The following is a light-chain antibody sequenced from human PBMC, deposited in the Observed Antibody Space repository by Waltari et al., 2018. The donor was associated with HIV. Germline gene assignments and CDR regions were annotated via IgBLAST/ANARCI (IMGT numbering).Light chain of an antibody. CDR1: SGSVSTRYS. CDR3: VLYMGSGISV. J-gene: IGLJ3*02. V-gene: IGLV8-61*01. Sequence: QTVVTQEPSFSVSPGGTVTLTCGLSSGSVSTRYSPSWYQQTPGQAPRTLIYSTNTRSSGVPDRFSGSILGNKAALTITGAQADDESDYYCVLYMGSGISVFGGGTKLTVL. CDR2: STN.